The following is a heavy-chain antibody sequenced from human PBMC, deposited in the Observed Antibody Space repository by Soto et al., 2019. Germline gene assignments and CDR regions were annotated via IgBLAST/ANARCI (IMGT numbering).Heavy chain of an antibody. V-gene: IGHV3-74*01. J-gene: IGHJ4*02. Sequence: EVQLVESGGGLVQPGESLRLSCAASGFTFSSYWMHWVRQAPGKGLVWVSRINSDGSSTSYAGSVKGRFCISRDNAKNTLYLQMNSLRAEDTAVYYCVRTSLVVAAATREDYWGQGTLVTVSS. CDR2: INSDGSST. CDR3: VRTSLVVAAATREDY. CDR1: GFTFSSYW. D-gene: IGHD2-15*01.